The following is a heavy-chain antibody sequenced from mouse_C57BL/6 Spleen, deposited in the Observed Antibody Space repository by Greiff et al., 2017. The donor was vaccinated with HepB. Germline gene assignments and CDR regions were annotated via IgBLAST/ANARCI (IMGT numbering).Heavy chain of an antibody. V-gene: IGHV5-17*01. D-gene: IGHD4-1*01. CDR3: ARPYWDESLEFAY. CDR1: GFTFSDYG. J-gene: IGHJ3*01. CDR2: ISSGSSTI. Sequence: EVKLVESGGGLVKPGGSLKLSCAASGFTFSDYGMHWVRQAPEKGLEWVAYISSGSSTIYYADTVKGRFTISRDNAKNTLFLQMTSLRSEDTGMYYWARPYWDESLEFAYWGQGTLVTVSA.